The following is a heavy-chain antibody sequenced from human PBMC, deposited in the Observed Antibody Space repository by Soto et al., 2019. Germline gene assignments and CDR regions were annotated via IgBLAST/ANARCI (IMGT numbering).Heavy chain of an antibody. CDR1: GGSFSGYY. J-gene: IGHJ5*02. CDR3: ARYLYCSWSYGINWFYP. D-gene: IGHD3-10*01. V-gene: IGHV4-34*01. CDR2: INHSGST. Sequence: SETLSLTCAVYGGSFSGYYWSWIRQPPGKGLEWIGEINHSGSTNYNPSLKSRVTISVDTSKNQFSLKLSSVTAADTAVYYCARYLYCSWSYGINWFYPWGQGTLVTVSS.